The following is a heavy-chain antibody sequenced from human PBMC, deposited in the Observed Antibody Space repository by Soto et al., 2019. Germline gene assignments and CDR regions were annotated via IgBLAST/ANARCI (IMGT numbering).Heavy chain of an antibody. CDR1: GFTFSSYR. CDR3: ATHKAGCSSTSCYGADYYYMDV. CDR2: ISSSSSYI. J-gene: IGHJ6*03. D-gene: IGHD2-2*01. Sequence: GGSLRLSCAASGFTFSSYRMNWVRQAPGKGLEWVSSISSSSSYIYYADSVKGRFTISRDNAKNSLYLQMNSLRAEDTAVYYCATHKAGCSSTSCYGADYYYMDVWGKGTTVTVSS. V-gene: IGHV3-21*01.